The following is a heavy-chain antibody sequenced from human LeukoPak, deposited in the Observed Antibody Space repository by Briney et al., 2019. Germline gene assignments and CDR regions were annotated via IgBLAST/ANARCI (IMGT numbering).Heavy chain of an antibody. CDR3: ARDARYNWNLDY. CDR1: GYTFTSYA. V-gene: IGHV1-2*02. D-gene: IGHD1-20*01. J-gene: IGHJ4*02. Sequence: GASVKVSCKASGYTFTSYAMHWVRQAPGQGLEWMGWINPNSGGTNYAQKFQGRVTMTRDTSISTAYMELSRLRSDDTAVYYCARDARYNWNLDYWGQGTLVTVSS. CDR2: INPNSGGT.